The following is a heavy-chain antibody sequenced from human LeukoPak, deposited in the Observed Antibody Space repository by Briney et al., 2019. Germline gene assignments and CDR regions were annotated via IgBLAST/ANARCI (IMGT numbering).Heavy chain of an antibody. V-gene: IGHV3-33*01. D-gene: IGHD1-7*01. CDR3: ARAGLELDFFDY. J-gene: IGHJ4*02. CDR1: GFTFSNYG. CDR2: IWYDGAYK. Sequence: PGGSLRLSCAASGFTFSNYGMHWVRQAPGTGLEWVAVIWYDGAYKHYADSVKGRFTISRDNSKNTVDLQMNSLRAEDTAVYYCARAGLELDFFDYWGQGTLVTVSS.